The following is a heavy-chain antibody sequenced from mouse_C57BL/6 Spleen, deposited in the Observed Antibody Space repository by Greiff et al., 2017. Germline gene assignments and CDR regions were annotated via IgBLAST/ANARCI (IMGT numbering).Heavy chain of an antibody. CDR3: ARLYGNYVWYFDG. CDR2: IRNKANGYTT. J-gene: IGHJ1*03. D-gene: IGHD2-1*01. CDR1: GFTFTDYY. Sequence: EVMLVESGGGLVQPGGSLSLSCAASGFTFTDYYMSWVRQPPGKALEWLGFIRNKANGYTTEYSASVKGRFTISRDNSQSILYLQLNALRAEDSATYYCARLYGNYVWYFDGWGTGTTVTVSS. V-gene: IGHV7-3*01.